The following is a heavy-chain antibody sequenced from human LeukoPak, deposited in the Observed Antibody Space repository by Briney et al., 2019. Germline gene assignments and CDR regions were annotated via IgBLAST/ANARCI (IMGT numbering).Heavy chain of an antibody. CDR3: ARVSGSYSFDY. CDR1: GNTFTSYY. Sequence: ASAKVSCKASGNTFTSYYIYWVRQAPGQGLEWMGIINPSTGGTSYAQKFQGRVTMTRDTSTSTAYMELSSLRSEDTAVYYCARVSGSYSFDYWGQGPQVAVSS. CDR2: INPSTGGT. V-gene: IGHV1-46*01. D-gene: IGHD1-26*01. J-gene: IGHJ4*02.